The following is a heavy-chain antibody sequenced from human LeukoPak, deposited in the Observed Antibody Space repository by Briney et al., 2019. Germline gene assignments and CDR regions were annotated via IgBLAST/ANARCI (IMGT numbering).Heavy chain of an antibody. V-gene: IGHV3-7*01. CDR2: IKKDGSEK. Sequence: GGSLRLSCAASGFTFSDYYMTWVRQAPGKGLEWVANIKKDGSEKYYVDSVQGRFIISRDNAKNSVFLQMNSLGVEDTAVYYRASWATVNLYYYYMDVWGKGTTVTISS. D-gene: IGHD4-17*01. CDR1: GFTFSDYY. J-gene: IGHJ6*03. CDR3: ASWATVNLYYYYMDV.